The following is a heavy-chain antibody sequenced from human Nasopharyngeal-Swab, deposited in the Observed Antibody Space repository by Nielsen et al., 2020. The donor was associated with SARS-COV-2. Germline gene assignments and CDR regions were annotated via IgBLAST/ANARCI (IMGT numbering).Heavy chain of an antibody. CDR3: ARVYSGLVVATLA. CDR2: ISSSGSTI. CDR1: GFTFSSYE. Sequence: GGSLRLSCAASGFTFSSYEMNWVRQAPGKGLEWVSYISSSGSTIYYADSVKVRFTISRDNAKNSLYLQMNSLRAEETAVYYCARVYSGLVVATLAWGQGTLVTVSS. D-gene: IGHD5-12*01. J-gene: IGHJ4*02. V-gene: IGHV3-48*03.